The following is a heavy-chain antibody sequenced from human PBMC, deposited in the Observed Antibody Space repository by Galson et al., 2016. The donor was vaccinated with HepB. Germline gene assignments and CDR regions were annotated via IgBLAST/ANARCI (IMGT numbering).Heavy chain of an antibody. V-gene: IGHV4-38-2*02. J-gene: IGHJ4*02. CDR1: GFSISFGYY. CDR3: ARGLGAPGCS. CDR2: IHNSGTT. D-gene: IGHD3-16*01. Sequence: ETQSLTCKVSGFSISFGYYWGWIRQPPGKGLEWAGSIHNSGTTYSNPSLESRVTISFDTSQNQFSLRLSSVTAADTSVYYCARGLGAPGCSWGQGTLVTVSS.